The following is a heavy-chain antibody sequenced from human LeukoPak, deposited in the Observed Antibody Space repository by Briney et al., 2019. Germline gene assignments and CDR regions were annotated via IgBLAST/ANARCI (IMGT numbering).Heavy chain of an antibody. J-gene: IGHJ4*02. CDR3: AKPHFDY. Sequence: GGSLRLSCAASGFTFSSYGMHWVRQAPGKGLEWVAVISYDGSNKYYADSAKGRFTISRDNSRNTLYLQMNSLRAEDTAVYYCAKPHFDYWGQGALVTVSS. V-gene: IGHV3-30*18. CDR2: ISYDGSNK. CDR1: GFTFSSYG.